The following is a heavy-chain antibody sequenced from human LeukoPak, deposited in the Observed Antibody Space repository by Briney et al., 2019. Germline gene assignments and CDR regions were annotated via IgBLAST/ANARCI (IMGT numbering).Heavy chain of an antibody. CDR1: GGTFSSYA. Sequence: ASVKVSCKASGGTFSSYAISWVRQAPGQGLEWMGGIIPIFGTANYAQKFQGRVTITTDESTSTAYMELSSLRSEDTAVYYCARGSDYYDSSGYYLDYWGQGTLVTVSS. CDR3: ARGSDYYDSSGYYLDY. D-gene: IGHD3-22*01. V-gene: IGHV1-69*05. J-gene: IGHJ4*02. CDR2: IIPIFGTA.